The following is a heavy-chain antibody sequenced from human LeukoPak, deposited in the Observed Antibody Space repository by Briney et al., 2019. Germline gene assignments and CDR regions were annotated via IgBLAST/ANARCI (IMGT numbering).Heavy chain of an antibody. Sequence: ASVKVSCKASGYTFTSYGISWVRQAPGQGLEWMGWISAYNGNTNYAQKLQGRVTMTTDTSTSTAYMELNRLRSDDTAVYYCARLSVSSWYPYLDYWGQGSLVTVSS. V-gene: IGHV1-18*01. CDR3: ARLSVSSWYPYLDY. CDR1: GYTFTSYG. CDR2: ISAYNGNT. D-gene: IGHD6-13*01. J-gene: IGHJ4*02.